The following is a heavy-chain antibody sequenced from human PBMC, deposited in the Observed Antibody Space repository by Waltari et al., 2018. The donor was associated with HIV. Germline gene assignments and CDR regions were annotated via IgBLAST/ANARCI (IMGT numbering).Heavy chain of an antibody. CDR1: GGTFSSYT. J-gene: IGHJ6*02. V-gene: IGHV1-69*02. CDR2: SMPIVGIA. D-gene: IGHD3-3*01. CDR3: ARPPGRYDFWSGTGGMDV. Sequence: QVQLVQSGAEVKKPGSSVKVSCKASGGTFSSYTISWVRKAPGQGLEWMGRSMPIVGIANNAKKFQGRVTITADKSTSTAYMELSSLRSEDTAVYYCARPPGRYDFWSGTGGMDVWGQGTPVTVSS.